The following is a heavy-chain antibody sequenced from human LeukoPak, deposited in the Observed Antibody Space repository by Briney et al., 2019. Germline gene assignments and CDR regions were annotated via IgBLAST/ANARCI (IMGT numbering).Heavy chain of an antibody. Sequence: SETLSLTRTVSGGSISSYYWSWIRQPPGKGLEWIGYIYYSGSTNYNPSLKSRVTISVDTSKNQFSLKLSSVTAGDTAVYYCARGYPGERYYYYGMDVWGQGTTVTVSS. V-gene: IGHV4-59*01. J-gene: IGHJ6*02. D-gene: IGHD2-2*02. CDR2: IYYSGST. CDR3: ARGYPGERYYYYGMDV. CDR1: GGSISSYY.